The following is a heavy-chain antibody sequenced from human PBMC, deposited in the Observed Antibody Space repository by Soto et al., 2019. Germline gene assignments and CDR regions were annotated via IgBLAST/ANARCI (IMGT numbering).Heavy chain of an antibody. V-gene: IGHV1-8*01. Sequence: ASVKVSCKASGYTFTSYDINWVRQATGQGLEWMGWMNPNSGNTGYAQKFQGRVTMTRNTSISTAYMELSSLRSEDTAVYYCARGRALNLRKNWFDPWGQGTLVTVSS. CDR2: MNPNSGNT. D-gene: IGHD4-17*01. J-gene: IGHJ5*02. CDR1: GYTFTSYD. CDR3: ARGRALNLRKNWFDP.